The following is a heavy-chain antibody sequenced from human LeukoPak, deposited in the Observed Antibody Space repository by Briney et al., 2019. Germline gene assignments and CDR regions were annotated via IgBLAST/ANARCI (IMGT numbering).Heavy chain of an antibody. D-gene: IGHD3-22*01. J-gene: IGHJ4*02. CDR3: ARGVYDSSGYYPYYFDY. CDR2: MYHSEKT. V-gene: IGHV4-30-2*01. Sequence: SETLSLTCAVSGGSITSGGYSWNWIRQAPGKGLEWIGYMYHSEKTYYNPSLKSRVTISVDTSKNQFSLKLSSVTAADTAVYYCARGVYDSSGYYPYYFDYWGQGTLVTVSS. CDR1: GGSITSGGYS.